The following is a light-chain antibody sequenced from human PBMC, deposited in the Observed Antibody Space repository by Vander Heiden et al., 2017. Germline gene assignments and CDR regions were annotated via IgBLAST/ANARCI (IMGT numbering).Light chain of an antibody. CDR3: QSYDYRLTGSRI. J-gene: IGLJ2*01. Sequence: QSVLTQPPSVSGAPGQRVTISCTGSSSNLGAGYDVHWYQQVPGTVPRLVIYDNNNRPSGVPDRFSGAKSGSSASLTIAGLQAEDEADYYCQSYDYRLTGSRIFGGGTKVTVL. V-gene: IGLV1-40*01. CDR1: SSNLGAGYD. CDR2: DNN.